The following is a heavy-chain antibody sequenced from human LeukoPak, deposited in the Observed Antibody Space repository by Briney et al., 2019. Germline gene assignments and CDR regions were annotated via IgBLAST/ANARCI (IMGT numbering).Heavy chain of an antibody. V-gene: IGHV3-21*01. CDR1: GFTFNTFN. CDR3: ARGHYDVLAASYKWTPDY. D-gene: IGHD3-9*01. CDR2: ITSGGDYI. Sequence: GGSLRLSCAASGFTFNTFNMNWVRQAPGKGLEWVSSITSGGDYIYYADSVKGRFSTSRDNAKNSLSLQLNSLRVEDTAVYYCARGHYDVLAASYKWTPDYWGQGTLVTVSS. J-gene: IGHJ4*02.